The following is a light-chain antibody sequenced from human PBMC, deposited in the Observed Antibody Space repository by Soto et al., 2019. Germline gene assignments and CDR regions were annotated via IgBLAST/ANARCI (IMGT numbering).Light chain of an antibody. CDR1: SSDVGGYNY. V-gene: IGLV2-14*01. CDR3: NSYRTNYTWL. CDR2: EVS. J-gene: IGLJ3*02. Sequence: QSVLTQPASVSGSPGQSSTISCTGTSSDVGGYNYVSWYQQHPGKAPKLIIYEVSNRHSGVSNRFSGSKSGNTASLTISGLQAEDEADYYCNSYRTNYTWLFGGGTKLTVL.